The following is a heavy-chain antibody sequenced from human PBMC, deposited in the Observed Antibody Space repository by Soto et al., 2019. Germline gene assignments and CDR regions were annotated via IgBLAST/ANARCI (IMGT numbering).Heavy chain of an antibody. CDR2: ISAYNGNT. CDR3: VRDHEPDYDTYSSNGMEF. Sequence: ASVKVSCKASGYTFTSYGISWVRQAPGQGLEWMGWISAYNGNTNYAQNFQGRVTMTTDTSTSTAYMELRSLRSDDTAVYYCVRDHEPDYDTYSSNGMEFWRQGTTVTVSS. J-gene: IGHJ6*02. D-gene: IGHD3-22*01. CDR1: GYTFTSYG. V-gene: IGHV1-18*01.